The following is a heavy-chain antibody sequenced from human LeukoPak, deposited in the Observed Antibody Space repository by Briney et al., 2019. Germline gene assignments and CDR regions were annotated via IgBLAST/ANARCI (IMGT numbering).Heavy chain of an antibody. CDR3: TRAAGITGTSRDNWFDP. CDR1: GCTFSSYD. D-gene: IGHD1/OR15-1a*01. CDR2: IWHDGNRK. V-gene: IGHV3-33*01. J-gene: IGHJ5*02. Sequence: HPGGSLRLSCAASGCTFSSYDMHWVRRAPGKGLEWVASIWHDGNRKYHADSVEGRFTISRDNSKNTVYVQMNSLRADDTAVYYCTRAAGITGTSRDNWFDPWGQGTLVIVSS.